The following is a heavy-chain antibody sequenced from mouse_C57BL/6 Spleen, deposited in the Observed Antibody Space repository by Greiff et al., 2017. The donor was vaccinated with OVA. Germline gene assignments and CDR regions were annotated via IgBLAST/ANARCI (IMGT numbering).Heavy chain of an antibody. CDR1: GYAFSSYW. V-gene: IGHV1-80*01. CDR2: IYPGDGDP. D-gene: IGHD1-1*01. J-gene: IGHJ1*03. Sequence: VKLLESGAELVKPGASVKISCKASGYAFSSYWMNWVKQRPGKGLEWIGQIYPGDGDPNYNGKFKGKATLTADKFSSTAYMQLSSLTSEDSAVYFCARGIYYYGSSYWYFDVWGTGTTVTVSS. CDR3: ARGIYYYGSSYWYFDV.